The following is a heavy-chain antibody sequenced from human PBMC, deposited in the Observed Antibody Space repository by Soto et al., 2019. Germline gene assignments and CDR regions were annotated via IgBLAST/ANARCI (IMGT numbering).Heavy chain of an antibody. Sequence: SLRLSCAASGFTFSSYSMNWARQAPGKGLEWVSSISSSSSYIYYADSVKGRFTISRDNAKNSLYLQMNSLRAEDTAVYYCGAAVVQRTFDYWGQGTLVTVSS. J-gene: IGHJ4*02. D-gene: IGHD6-13*01. CDR1: GFTFSSYS. CDR2: ISSSSSYI. CDR3: GAAVVQRTFDY. V-gene: IGHV3-21*01.